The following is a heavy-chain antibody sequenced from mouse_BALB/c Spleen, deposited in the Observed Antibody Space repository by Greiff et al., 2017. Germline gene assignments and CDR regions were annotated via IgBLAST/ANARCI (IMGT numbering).Heavy chain of an antibody. CDR3: TRYGGYGNYYFDY. CDR1: GYTFTSYW. J-gene: IGHJ2*01. Sequence: QVQLQQPGAELVRPGASVKLSCKASGYTFTSYWINWVKQRPGQGLEWIGNIYPSDSYTNYNQKFKDKATLTVDKSSSTAYMQLSSPTSEDSAVYYCTRYGGYGNYYFDYWGQGTTLTVSS. V-gene: IGHV1-69*02. CDR2: IYPSDSYT. D-gene: IGHD2-10*02.